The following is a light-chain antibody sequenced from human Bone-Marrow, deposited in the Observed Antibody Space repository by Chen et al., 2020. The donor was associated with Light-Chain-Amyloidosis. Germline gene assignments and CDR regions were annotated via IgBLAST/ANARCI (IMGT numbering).Light chain of an antibody. Sequence: SYFLTQPSSVAVAPAHTATLSCGGNNIGSTSVHWYQQTPGQAPLLVVYDDSDRPSGIPERLSGSNSGNTATLTISRVEAGDEADYYCQVWDRSSDRPVFGGGTKLTVL. CDR1: NIGSTS. J-gene: IGLJ3*02. CDR2: DDS. CDR3: QVWDRSSDRPV. V-gene: IGLV3-21*02.